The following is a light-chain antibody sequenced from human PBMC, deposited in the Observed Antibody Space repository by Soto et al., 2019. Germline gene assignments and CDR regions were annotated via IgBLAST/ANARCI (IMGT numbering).Light chain of an antibody. Sequence: QAVVTQEPSLTVSPGGTVTLTCASSTGAVTYDYYPTWLQQKPGQAPRALVYSTSNKHSWTPARFSGSLLGGRAALTLSDVEAWGEADYYWLLPYGGAQVWMFGGGTKVTVL. J-gene: IGLJ3*02. CDR3: LLPYGGAQVWM. CDR1: TGAVTYDYY. CDR2: STS. V-gene: IGLV7-43*01.